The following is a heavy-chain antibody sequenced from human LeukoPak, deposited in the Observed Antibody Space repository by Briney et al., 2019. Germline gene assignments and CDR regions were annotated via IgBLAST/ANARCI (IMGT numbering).Heavy chain of an antibody. D-gene: IGHD3-22*01. CDR2: ISSNGGST. Sequence: GGSLRLSCAASGFTFSTYAMHWVRQAPGKGLEYVSAISSNGGSTHYANFVKGRFTISRDNSKNTLYLQMGSLRVEDMAVYYCARGGTMIVMGPDYWGQGTLVTVSS. J-gene: IGHJ4*02. CDR1: GFTFSTYA. CDR3: ARGGTMIVMGPDY. V-gene: IGHV3-64*01.